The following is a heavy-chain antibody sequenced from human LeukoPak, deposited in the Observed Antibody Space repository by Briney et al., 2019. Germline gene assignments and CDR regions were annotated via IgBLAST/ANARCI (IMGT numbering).Heavy chain of an antibody. Sequence: ASVKVSCKASGYTFTSYYMHWVRQAPGQGLEWMGLIHPSDGDTKYAQEFQDRVTMTRDTSTSTVYMELSSLRFEDTAVYYCATYTQSGAQGISDYWGQGTLVTVSS. D-gene: IGHD3-10*01. J-gene: IGHJ4*02. CDR3: ATYTQSGAQGISDY. CDR1: GYTFTSYY. CDR2: IHPSDGDT. V-gene: IGHV1-46*01.